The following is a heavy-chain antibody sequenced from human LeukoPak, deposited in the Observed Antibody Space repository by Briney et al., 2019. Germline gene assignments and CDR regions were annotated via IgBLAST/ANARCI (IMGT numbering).Heavy chain of an antibody. J-gene: IGHJ4*02. V-gene: IGHV3-23*01. D-gene: IGHD6-19*01. Sequence: GGSLRLSCAASRFTFSNYAMSWVRQAPGKGLEWVSGISASGGTPNYSDSVKGWLTISRDNSKNTPDLQMNSLRAEDTAVYYCAKDRPAVPGYQDYWGQGTLVTVSS. CDR3: AKDRPAVPGYQDY. CDR1: RFTFSNYA. CDR2: ISASGGTP.